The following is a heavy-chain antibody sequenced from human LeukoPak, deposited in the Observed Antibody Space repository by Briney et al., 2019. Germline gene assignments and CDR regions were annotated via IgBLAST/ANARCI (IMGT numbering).Heavy chain of an antibody. CDR1: GGSISSGGYY. V-gene: IGHV4-31*03. CDR3: AGQYYDILTGYVVWFDP. J-gene: IGHJ5*02. CDR2: IYYSGST. D-gene: IGHD3-9*01. Sequence: PSETLSLTCTVSGGSISSGGYYRSWIRQHPGKGLEWIGYIYYSGSTYYNPSLKSRVTISVDTSKNQFSLKLSSVTAADTAVYYCAGQYYDILTGYVVWFDPWGQGTLVTVSS.